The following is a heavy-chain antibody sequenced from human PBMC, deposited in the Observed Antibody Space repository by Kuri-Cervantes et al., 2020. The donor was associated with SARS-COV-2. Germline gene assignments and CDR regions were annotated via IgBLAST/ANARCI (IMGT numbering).Heavy chain of an antibody. D-gene: IGHD2-21*01. J-gene: IGHJ3*01. CDR1: GFTLSNSY. CDR2: ITRSSSYI. V-gene: IGHV3-21*04. CDR3: AKIAHVVVIAGAFDL. Sequence: GESLKISCVVSGFTLSNSYMSWVRQAPGKGLEWVSSITRSSSYIYYADSMKGRLTISRDNAKNSLYLQMNSLRAEDTAVYYCAKIAHVVVIAGAFDLWGQGTMVTVSS.